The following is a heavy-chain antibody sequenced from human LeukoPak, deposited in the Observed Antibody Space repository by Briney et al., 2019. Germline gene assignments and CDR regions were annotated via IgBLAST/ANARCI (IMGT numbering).Heavy chain of an antibody. Sequence: ASVKVSCKASGGTFSSYAISWVRQAPGQGLEWMGGIIPIFGTANYAQKFQGRVTITTDESTSTAYMELSSLRSEDTAVYYCAVGDPYQLLEYWGQGTLVTVSS. D-gene: IGHD2-2*01. CDR3: AVGDPYQLLEY. CDR1: GGTFSSYA. CDR2: IIPIFGTA. V-gene: IGHV1-69*05. J-gene: IGHJ4*02.